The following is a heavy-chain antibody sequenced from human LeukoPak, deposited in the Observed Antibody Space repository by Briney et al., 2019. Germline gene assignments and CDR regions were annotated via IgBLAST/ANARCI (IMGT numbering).Heavy chain of an antibody. Sequence: ASVKVSCKASGYTFSSYGLSWVRQAPGQGLEWMGWISGNSGNTNYAQKLQGRVTMTTDTSTSTAYMELRSLRSDDTAVYYCAKVGGGSWSKDAFDIWGQGTMVTVSS. J-gene: IGHJ3*02. V-gene: IGHV1-18*01. D-gene: IGHD2-15*01. CDR3: AKVGGGSWSKDAFDI. CDR2: ISGNSGNT. CDR1: GYTFSSYG.